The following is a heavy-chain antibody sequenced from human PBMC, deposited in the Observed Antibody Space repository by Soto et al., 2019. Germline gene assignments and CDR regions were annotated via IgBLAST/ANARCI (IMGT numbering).Heavy chain of an antibody. CDR2: ISTYNGNT. D-gene: IGHD6-19*01. CDR3: ARVTRGSGDWFDP. V-gene: IGHV1-18*01. CDR1: SETFASYD. J-gene: IGHJ5*02. Sequence: QVPLMQSGTEVKKPGASVKVSCKASSETFASYDITWVRQAPGQGLEWMGWISTYNGNTKYAQNVQGRVSMTTDTSTSTAYMELRSLKSDDTAVYYCARVTRGSGDWFDPWGQGTLVTVSS.